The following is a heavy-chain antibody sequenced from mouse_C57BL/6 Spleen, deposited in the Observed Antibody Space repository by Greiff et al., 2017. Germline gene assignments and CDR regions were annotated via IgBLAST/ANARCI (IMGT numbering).Heavy chain of an antibody. Sequence: VQLQQSGAELAKPGASVKLSCKASGYTFTRYWMHWVKQRPGQGLGWIGYINPSSGYTKYNQKFKDKATLTADKSSSTAYMQLSSLTYEDSAVYYCAVDDYGDAMDYWGQGTSVTVSS. V-gene: IGHV1-7*01. CDR2: INPSSGYT. CDR1: GYTFTRYW. CDR3: AVDDYGDAMDY. D-gene: IGHD2-4*01. J-gene: IGHJ4*01.